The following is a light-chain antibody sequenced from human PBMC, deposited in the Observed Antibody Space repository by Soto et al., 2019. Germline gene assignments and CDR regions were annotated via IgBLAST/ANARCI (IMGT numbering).Light chain of an antibody. CDR2: EVS. CDR3: SSYSISTAYL. V-gene: IGLV2-14*01. Sequence: QSALTQPASVSGSPGQSITISCTGTSSDVGGYDYVSWYQLHPGKAPELMVFEVSNRPSGVSYRFSGSKSGNTASLIISGLQAEDEADYFCSSYSISTAYLFGTGTKVTVL. J-gene: IGLJ1*01. CDR1: SSDVGGYDY.